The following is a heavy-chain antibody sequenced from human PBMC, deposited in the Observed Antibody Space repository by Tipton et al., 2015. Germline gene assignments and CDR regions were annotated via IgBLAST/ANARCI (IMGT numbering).Heavy chain of an antibody. Sequence: TLSLTCNVSGGSISSSGYFWGWIRQPPGEGLEWIACIYYSGNTYYNPSLRSRVIISVDTSKNQFSLKVSSVTAADTAVYYCARHSVAKKVLDYWGQGTLVTVSS. J-gene: IGHJ4*02. CDR3: ARHSVAKKVLDY. D-gene: IGHD6-19*01. CDR1: GGSISSSGYF. CDR2: IYYSGNT. V-gene: IGHV4-39*01.